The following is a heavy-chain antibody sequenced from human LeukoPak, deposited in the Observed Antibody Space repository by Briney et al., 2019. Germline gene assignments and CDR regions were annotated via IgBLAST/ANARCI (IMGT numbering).Heavy chain of an antibody. D-gene: IGHD4-17*01. V-gene: IGHV4-38-2*02. Sequence: SETLSLTCTVSGYSISSGYFWGWIRQAPGQGLEWIGSIFHGGSTFYNPSLKSRVTLSIDMSKNQFSLKLSSLAAADTAVYYCARGRVYGDRPLYYFDYWGQGTLVTVSS. CDR3: ARGRVYGDRPLYYFDY. J-gene: IGHJ4*02. CDR2: IFHGGST. CDR1: GYSISSGYF.